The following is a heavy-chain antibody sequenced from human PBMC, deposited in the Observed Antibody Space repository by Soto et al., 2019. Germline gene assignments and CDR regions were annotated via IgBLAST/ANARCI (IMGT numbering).Heavy chain of an antibody. V-gene: IGHV3-23*04. D-gene: IGHD3-3*01. CDR3: ARWGYYDFWSGPPFDY. J-gene: IGHJ4*02. CDR1: GFTFNTNS. Sequence: EVQLVESGGGLAQPGGSLRLSCAASGFTFNTNSMNWVRQAPGKGLEWVSVINGRGGITKYADSVKGRFSISRDNSNNRLYLEMKSLRAEDTAVYYCARWGYYDFWSGPPFDYWGQGTLVTVSS. CDR2: INGRGGIT.